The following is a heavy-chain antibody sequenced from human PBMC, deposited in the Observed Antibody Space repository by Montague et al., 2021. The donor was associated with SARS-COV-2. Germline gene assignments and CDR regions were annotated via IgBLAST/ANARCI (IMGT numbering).Heavy chain of an antibody. J-gene: IGHJ6*02. CDR1: GGSISSSNYY. Sequence: SETLSLTCTVSGGSISSSNYYWGWLRQPPGKGLEWIGSIYYSGSTYYNPSLKSRVTISVDTSKNQFSLKLSSVTAADTAVYYCARVRYYGSGTSLGMDVWGQGTTVTVSS. D-gene: IGHD3-10*01. V-gene: IGHV4-39*07. CDR3: ARVRYYGSGTSLGMDV. CDR2: IYYSGST.